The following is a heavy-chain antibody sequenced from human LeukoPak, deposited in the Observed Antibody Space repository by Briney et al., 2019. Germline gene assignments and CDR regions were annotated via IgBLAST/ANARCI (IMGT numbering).Heavy chain of an antibody. CDR3: ARVGRDCSSINCYWDDWFDP. J-gene: IGHJ5*02. V-gene: IGHV1-18*01. D-gene: IGHD2-2*01. CDR2: VSGSTGST. CDR1: GYSFINYG. Sequence: GASVKVSCKASGYSFINYGITWVREAPGQGPEWMGWVSGSTGSTHYAQSVQGRVTMTTDTSTGTAHMELRSLRSDDTAVYYCARVGRDCSSINCYWDDWFDPWGQGTLVIVSS.